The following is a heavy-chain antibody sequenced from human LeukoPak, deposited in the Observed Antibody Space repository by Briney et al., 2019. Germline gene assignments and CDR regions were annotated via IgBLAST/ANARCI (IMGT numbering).Heavy chain of an antibody. CDR1: GGSFSGYY. CDR2: INHSGST. J-gene: IGHJ5*02. D-gene: IGHD1-26*01. Sequence: SETLSLTCAVYGGSFSGYYWSCIRQPPGKGLEWIGEINHSGSTNYNPSLKSRVTISVDTSKNQFSLKLSSVTAADTAVYYCDDQNGKQEFDPWGQGTLVTVSS. CDR3: DDQNGKQEFDP. V-gene: IGHV4-34*01.